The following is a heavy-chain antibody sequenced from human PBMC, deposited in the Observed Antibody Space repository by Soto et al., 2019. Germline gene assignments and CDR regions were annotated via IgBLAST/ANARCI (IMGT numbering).Heavy chain of an antibody. CDR1: GFTFSSYG. CDR2: IWYDGSNK. V-gene: IGHV3-33*01. D-gene: IGHD3-16*01. Sequence: GGSLRLSCAASGFTFSSYGMHWVRQAPGKGLEWVAVIWYDGSNKYYADSVKGRFTISRDNSKNTLYLQMNSLRAEDTAVYYCASLRLGDSVGHPRPTHDAFDIWGQGTMVTVSS. CDR3: ASLRLGDSVGHPRPTHDAFDI. J-gene: IGHJ3*02.